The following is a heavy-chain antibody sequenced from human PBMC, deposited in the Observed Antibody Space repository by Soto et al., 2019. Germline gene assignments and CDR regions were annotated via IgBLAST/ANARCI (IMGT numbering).Heavy chain of an antibody. D-gene: IGHD3-16*01. CDR1: GTIFSSYT. CDR3: ARGLGGRMDD. V-gene: IGHV1-69*08. Sequence: QVQLVQSGAEVKKPGSSVRVSCKASGTIFSSYTISWVRQAPGQGLEWMGRIIPILGETNSAQKFQGRVTLTADKSPNTAYMELNSLRLADTALYYCARGLGGRMDDWGQGTTVTVSS. CDR2: IIPILGET. J-gene: IGHJ6*02.